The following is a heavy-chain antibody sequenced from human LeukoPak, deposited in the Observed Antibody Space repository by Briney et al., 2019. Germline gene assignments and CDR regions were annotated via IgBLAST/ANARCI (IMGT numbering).Heavy chain of an antibody. CDR3: ARSRIQLWRYFDY. J-gene: IGHJ4*02. D-gene: IGHD5-18*01. Sequence: PGGSLRLSCAASGFTFSSYAMSWVRQAPGKGLEWVSAISGSGGSTYYADSVKGRFTISRDNSKNTLYLQMNSLRAEDTAVYYCARSRIQLWRYFDYWGQGTLVTVSS. CDR2: ISGSGGST. CDR1: GFTFSSYA. V-gene: IGHV3-23*01.